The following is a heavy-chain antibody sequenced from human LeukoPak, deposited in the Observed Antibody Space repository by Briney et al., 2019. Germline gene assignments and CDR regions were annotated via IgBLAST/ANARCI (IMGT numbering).Heavy chain of an antibody. CDR1: GFTFTTYA. J-gene: IGHJ4*02. V-gene: IGHV3-23*01. CDR3: AKGGGYSSLIYFDY. Sequence: GGSLRLSCVASGFTFTTYAMSWVRRAPGKGLQWVSAVSASDDTTYYADSVKGRFTISRDNSKNTLYLQMNSLRAEDTAVYYCAKGGGYSSLIYFDYWGQGTLVTVSS. CDR2: VSASDDTT. D-gene: IGHD3-16*01.